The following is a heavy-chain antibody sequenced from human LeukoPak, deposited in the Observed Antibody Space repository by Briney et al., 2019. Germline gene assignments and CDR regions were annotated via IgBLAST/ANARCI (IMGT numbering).Heavy chain of an antibody. CDR3: AKDYGGISYDWYFDL. Sequence: PGGSLRLSCAASGFSLGNYAMSWVRQPPGKGLEWVSGIGSSGFRTYYVDSVKGRFTVFRDNSKNTLYLQMNSLRAEDTAIYYCAKDYGGISYDWYFDLWGRGTQVTVSS. D-gene: IGHD4-23*01. CDR2: IGSSGFRT. V-gene: IGHV3-23*01. J-gene: IGHJ2*01. CDR1: GFSLGNYA.